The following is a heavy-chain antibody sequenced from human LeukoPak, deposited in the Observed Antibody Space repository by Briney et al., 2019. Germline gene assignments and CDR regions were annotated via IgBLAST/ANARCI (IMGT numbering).Heavy chain of an antibody. V-gene: IGHV4-38-2*02. CDR3: ARYVWGSYPTFEDY. Sequence: SETLSLTCTVSGYSISSGYYWGWIRQPPGKGLEWIGSIYHSGSTYYNPSLKSRVTISIDTSKNQFSLKLSSVTAADTAVYYCARYVWGSYPTFEDYWGQGALVTVSS. CDR1: GYSISSGYY. D-gene: IGHD3-16*02. CDR2: IYHSGST. J-gene: IGHJ4*02.